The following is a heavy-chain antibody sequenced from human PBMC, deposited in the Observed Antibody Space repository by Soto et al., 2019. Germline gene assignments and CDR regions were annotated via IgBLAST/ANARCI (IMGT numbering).Heavy chain of an antibody. J-gene: IGHJ3*01. CDR1: GFSLSTSGVG. V-gene: IGHV2-5*02. CDR2: IYWDDDK. CDR3: PLGTAAGTIFAFDF. D-gene: IGHD6-13*01. Sequence: QITLKESGPTLVKPTQTLTLTCTFSGFSLSTSGVGVGWVRQPPGKALEWLALIYWDDDKRYSPSLNNRLTTXMXTXXNQVVLKKANMVPVDTATYYCPLGTAAGTIFAFDFWGQGTMVTVSS.